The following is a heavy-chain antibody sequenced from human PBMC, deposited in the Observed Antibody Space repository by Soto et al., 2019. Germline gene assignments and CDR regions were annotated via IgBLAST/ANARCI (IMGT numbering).Heavy chain of an antibody. V-gene: IGHV3-11*01. CDR3: ATVFCSSNFNY. CDR1: GFTFSDYY. CDR2: ITSSGSTI. D-gene: IGHD2-15*01. Sequence: GGSLRLSCAASGFTFSDYYMSWIRQAPGKGLEWVSYITSSGSTIFYADSVKGRFTISRNNAENSLYLQMNSLRAEDTAVYYCATVFCSSNFNYWGQGTLVTVSS. J-gene: IGHJ4*02.